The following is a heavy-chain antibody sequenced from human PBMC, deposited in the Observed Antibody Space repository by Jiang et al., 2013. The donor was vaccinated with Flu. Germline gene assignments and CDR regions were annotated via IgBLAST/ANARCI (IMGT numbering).Heavy chain of an antibody. Sequence: PGLVKPSETLSLTCTVSGGSISSYYWSWIRQPPGKGLEWIGYIYYSGSTNYNPSLKSRVTISVDTSKNQFSLKLSSVTAADTAVYYCARYCGGDCYVNDAFDIWGQGTMVTVSS. V-gene: IGHV4-59*01. J-gene: IGHJ3*02. CDR3: ARYCGGDCYVNDAFDI. CDR2: IYYSGST. CDR1: GGSISSYY. D-gene: IGHD2-21*02.